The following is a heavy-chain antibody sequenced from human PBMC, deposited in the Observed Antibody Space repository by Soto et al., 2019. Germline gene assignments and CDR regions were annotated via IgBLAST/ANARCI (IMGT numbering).Heavy chain of an antibody. CDR1: GYTFTGYY. V-gene: IGHV1-2*02. J-gene: IGHJ4*02. CDR2: INPNSGDT. Sequence: GASVKVSCKASGYTFTGYYLHWVRQAPGQGLEWMGWINPNSGDTNYAQKFQGRVTMTRDTSISTAYMELSRLRSDDTAVYYCARVHTYYYDSGSFEYWGQGTLVTVSS. CDR3: ARVHTYYYDSGSFEY. D-gene: IGHD3-22*01.